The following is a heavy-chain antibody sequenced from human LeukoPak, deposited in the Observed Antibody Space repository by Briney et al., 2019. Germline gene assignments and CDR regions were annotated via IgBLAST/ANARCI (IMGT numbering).Heavy chain of an antibody. J-gene: IGHJ4*02. D-gene: IGHD2-2*01. CDR3: ARAPPSTSSPFDY. Sequence: SEPLSLPCTLSGGSISRYYWSWIRQPAGGGLEWLGRIYTSGSTNYNPSLKSRVTMSVDTSKNQFSLKLSSVTAADTAVYYCARAPPSTSSPFDYWGQGTLVTVSS. CDR1: GGSISRYY. V-gene: IGHV4-4*07. CDR2: IYTSGST.